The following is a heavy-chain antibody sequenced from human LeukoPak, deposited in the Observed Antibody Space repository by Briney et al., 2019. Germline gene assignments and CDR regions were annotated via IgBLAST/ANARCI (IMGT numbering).Heavy chain of an antibody. CDR2: ISGSGDHT. D-gene: IGHD2/OR15-2a*01. J-gene: IGHJ4*02. Sequence: GGSLRLSCATSGFTFSIYAMSWVRQALGKGLEWVSGISGSGDHTYYADSVKGRFTISRDNSKNTLYVQMNSLRAEDTAVYYCAKGSGLLLADYFDYWGQGTLVTVSS. CDR1: GFTFSIYA. V-gene: IGHV3-23*01. CDR3: AKGSGLLLADYFDY.